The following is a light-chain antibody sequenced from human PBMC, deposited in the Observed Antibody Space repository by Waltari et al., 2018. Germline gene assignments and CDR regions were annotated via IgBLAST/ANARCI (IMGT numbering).Light chain of an antibody. J-gene: IGKJ1*01. CDR1: QSVLYSSNNKNY. CDR3: QQYGSSPT. V-gene: IGKV4-1*01. Sequence: DIVMTQSPDSLAVSLGEKATINCKSSQSVLYSSNNKNYLAWYQQKPGQPPKLLIYWASTRESGVPERFSGSGSGTDFTLTISRLEPEDFAVYYCQQYGSSPTFGQGTKVEIK. CDR2: WAS.